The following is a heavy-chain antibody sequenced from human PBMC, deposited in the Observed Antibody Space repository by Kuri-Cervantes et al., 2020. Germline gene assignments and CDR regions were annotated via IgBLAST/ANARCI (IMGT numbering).Heavy chain of an antibody. CDR2: ISSSGSTI. D-gene: IGHD3-22*01. Sequence: LSLTCAASGFTFSDYYMSWIRQAPGKGLEWVSYISSSGSTIYYADSVKGRFTISRDNSQNTLYLQMDSLRAEDTAVYYCAKAASLSSGYHFVVWGQGTLVTVSS. V-gene: IGHV3-11*01. CDR1: GFTFSDYY. CDR3: AKAASLSSGYHFVV. J-gene: IGHJ4*02.